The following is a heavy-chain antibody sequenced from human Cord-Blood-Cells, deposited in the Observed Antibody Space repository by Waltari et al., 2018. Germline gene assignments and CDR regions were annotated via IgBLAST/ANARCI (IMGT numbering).Heavy chain of an antibody. J-gene: IGHJ3*02. CDR3: AKDRMSYYGSGSYNYPDAFDI. D-gene: IGHD3-10*01. CDR2: ISWNSGSI. CDR1: GFTFDDYA. Sequence: EVQLVESGGGLVQPGRSLRLSCAASGFTFDDYAMHWVRQAPGKGLEWVSGISWNSGSIGYADSVKGRFTISRDNAKNSLYLQMNSLRAEDTALYYCAKDRMSYYGSGSYNYPDAFDIWGQGTMVTVSS. V-gene: IGHV3-9*01.